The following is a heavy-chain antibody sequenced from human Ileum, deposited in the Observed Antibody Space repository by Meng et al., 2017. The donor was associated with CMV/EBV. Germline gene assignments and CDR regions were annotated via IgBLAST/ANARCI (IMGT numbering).Heavy chain of an antibody. V-gene: IGHV4-39*07. CDR1: GGSISSGTYY. CDR2: IYYSGST. Sequence: QWPLPGSGPGLVTPSEPLSPTCTGTGGSISSGTYYWAWIRQSPGKGLEWIGSIYYSGSTYDNPSLKSRVTMSVDTFKNQFSLKLTSVTAADTAVYYCAGDWGPYSSRGYFDPWGQGTLVTVSS. J-gene: IGHJ5*02. CDR3: AGDWGPYSSRGYFDP. D-gene: IGHD6-13*01.